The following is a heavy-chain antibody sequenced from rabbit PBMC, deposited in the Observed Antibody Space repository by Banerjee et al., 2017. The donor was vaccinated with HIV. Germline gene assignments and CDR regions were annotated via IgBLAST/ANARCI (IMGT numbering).Heavy chain of an antibody. Sequence: QEQLEESGGDLVKPEGSLTLTCTASGFSFSNKYVMCWVRQAPGKGLEWIACINTSSGNTVYATWAKGRFTISRTSSTTVALQMTSLTVADTATYFCARGGWNGYALWGPGTLVTVS. J-gene: IGHJ4*01. CDR2: INTSSGNT. D-gene: IGHD4-1*01. CDR3: ARGGWNGYAL. CDR1: GFSFSNKYV. V-gene: IGHV1S45*01.